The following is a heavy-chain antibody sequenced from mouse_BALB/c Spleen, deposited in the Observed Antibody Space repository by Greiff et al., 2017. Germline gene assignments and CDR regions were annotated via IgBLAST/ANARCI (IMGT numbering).Heavy chain of an antibody. D-gene: IGHD2-3*01. Sequence: EVMLVESGGGLVQPGGSRKLSCAASGFTFSSFGMHWVRQAPEKGLEWVAYISSGSSTIYYADTVKGRFTISRDNPKNTLFLQMTSLRSEDTAMYYCASLYDGYYGYAMDYWGQGTSVTVSS. V-gene: IGHV5-17*02. CDR1: GFTFSSFG. J-gene: IGHJ4*01. CDR3: ASLYDGYYGYAMDY. CDR2: ISSGSSTI.